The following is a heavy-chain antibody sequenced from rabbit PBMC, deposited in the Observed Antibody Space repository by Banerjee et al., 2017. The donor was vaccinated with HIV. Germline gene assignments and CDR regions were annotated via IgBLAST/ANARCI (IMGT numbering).Heavy chain of an antibody. V-gene: IGHV1S45*01. D-gene: IGHD7-1*01. Sequence: QEQLKETGGGLVQPGESLTLSCKVSGFSFSNKYVMCWVRQAPGKGLEWIGCINTSSGNTGYASWAKGRFTISKTASTTVTLQMTSLTAADTATYFCARGGGGYAGYGHGDDAFDPWGPGTLVTVS. CDR3: ARGGGGYAGYGHGDDAFDP. CDR1: GFSFSNKYV. CDR2: INTSSGNT. J-gene: IGHJ2*01.